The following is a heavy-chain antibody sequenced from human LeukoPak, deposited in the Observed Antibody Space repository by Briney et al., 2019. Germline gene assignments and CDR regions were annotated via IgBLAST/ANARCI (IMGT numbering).Heavy chain of an antibody. CDR3: AREHYYGSGSYYYYYGMDV. D-gene: IGHD3-10*01. CDR2: IYYSGST. V-gene: IGHV4-39*07. Sequence: PSETLSLTCTVPGGSISSSSYYWGWIRQPPGKGLEWIGSIYYSGSTYYNPSLKSRVTISVDTSKNQFSLKLSSVTAADTAVYYCAREHYYGSGSYYYYYGMDVWGQGTTVTVSS. J-gene: IGHJ6*02. CDR1: GGSISSSSYY.